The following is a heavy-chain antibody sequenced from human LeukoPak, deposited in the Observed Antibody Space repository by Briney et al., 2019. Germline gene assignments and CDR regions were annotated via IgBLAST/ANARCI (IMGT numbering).Heavy chain of an antibody. CDR3: ARRPPALGAFDI. V-gene: IGHV4-39*01. J-gene: IGHJ3*02. Sequence: CETLPVTRTVSGGSISRSSYYWGCIRQPPGKGLQWIGSIYYSDSGKMYYNPSLKSRVTISADTSKNQFSLKVSSVTAADTAVYYCARRPPALGAFDIWGQGKMGRVSS. CDR1: GGSISRSSYY. CDR2: IYYSDSGKM.